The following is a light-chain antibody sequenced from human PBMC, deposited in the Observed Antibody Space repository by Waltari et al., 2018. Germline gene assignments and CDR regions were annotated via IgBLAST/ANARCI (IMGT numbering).Light chain of an antibody. J-gene: IGKJ4*01. CDR3: LQRSTWPAT. CDR2: DVS. CDR1: QSVSTY. V-gene: IGKV3-11*01. Sequence: IVLTQSPATLSLSPGEGATLPCRASQSVSTYFSWYQQKPGRAPRLLIYDVSIRASGIPARFSGSGAGTDFTLTIGSLEPEDSAVYYGLQRSTWPATFGGGTKVEVK.